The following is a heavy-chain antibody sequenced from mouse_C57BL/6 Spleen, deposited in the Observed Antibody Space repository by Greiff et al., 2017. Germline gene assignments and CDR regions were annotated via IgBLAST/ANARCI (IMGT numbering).Heavy chain of an antibody. V-gene: IGHV1-50*01. CDR1: GYTFTSYW. Sequence: QVQLQQPGAELVKPGASVKLSCKASGYTFTSYWMQWVKQRPGQGLEWIGEIDPSDSYTNYNQKFKGKATLTVDTSSSTAYMQLSSLTSEDSAVYYCARGATVVAPHYAMDYWGQGTSVTVSS. CDR3: ARGATVVAPHYAMDY. CDR2: IDPSDSYT. J-gene: IGHJ4*01. D-gene: IGHD1-1*01.